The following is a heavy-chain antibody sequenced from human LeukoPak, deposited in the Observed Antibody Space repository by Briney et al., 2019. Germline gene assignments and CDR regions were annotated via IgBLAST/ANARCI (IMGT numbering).Heavy chain of an antibody. J-gene: IGHJ4*02. V-gene: IGHV4-4*07. Sequence: SETLSLTCTVSGGSISSYYWSWIRQPAGKGLEWIGRIYTSGSTNYNPSLKSRVTMSVDTSKNQFSLKLSSVTAADTAVYYCARAPLDYYDSSGAFDYWGQGTLVTVSS. CDR3: ARAPLDYYDSSGAFDY. D-gene: IGHD3-22*01. CDR1: GGSISSYY. CDR2: IYTSGST.